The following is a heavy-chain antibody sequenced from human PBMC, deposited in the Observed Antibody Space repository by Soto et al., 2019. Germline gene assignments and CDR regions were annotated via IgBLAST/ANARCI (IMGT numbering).Heavy chain of an antibody. CDR1: GYTLISYS. J-gene: IGHJ4*02. Sequence: PRRYPSLSSAASGYTLISYSMNWVRQAPGKELEGVSYISSSSSTIYYADSVKGRFPISRDHAKNSLYLQMNSLRAEDTAIDYFSKGKTSGWYYFDDWGQGALVTVSS. V-gene: IGHV3-48*01. CDR3: SKGKTSGWYYFDD. CDR2: ISSSSSTI. D-gene: IGHD6-19*01.